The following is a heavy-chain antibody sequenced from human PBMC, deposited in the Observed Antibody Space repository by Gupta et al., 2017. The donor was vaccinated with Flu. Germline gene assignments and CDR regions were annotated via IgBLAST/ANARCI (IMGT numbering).Heavy chain of an antibody. CDR3: ARAFTIATDQFDY. V-gene: IGHV3-72*01. CDR1: GFTFSDLY. Sequence: EVQLVQSGGGLVQPGMSLRLSCVASGFTFSDLYMDWVRQAPGMGPEWVGRIRIKAKNYTTEYAASVQGRFTISRDDSRNSLHLQMNTLKTEDTAVYYCARAFTIATDQFDYWGQGTLVTVSS. D-gene: IGHD3-3*01. J-gene: IGHJ4*02. CDR2: IRIKAKNYTT.